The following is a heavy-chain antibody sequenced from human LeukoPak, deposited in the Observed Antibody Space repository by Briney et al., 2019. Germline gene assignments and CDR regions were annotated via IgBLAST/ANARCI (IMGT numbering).Heavy chain of an antibody. CDR3: ARDLPGQYSTSGARPFRH. CDR1: GYTFTDYP. CDR2: VNPNSGGT. V-gene: IGHV1-2*02. D-gene: IGHD4-11*01. Sequence: ASVKVSCKASGYTFTDYPMNWVRQAPGRGLEWMGWVNPNSGGTNYAQKFQGRVTMTRDTSISTAYLELSRLTSDDAAVYYCARDLPGQYSTSGARPFRHWGQGTLVTVSS. J-gene: IGHJ1*01.